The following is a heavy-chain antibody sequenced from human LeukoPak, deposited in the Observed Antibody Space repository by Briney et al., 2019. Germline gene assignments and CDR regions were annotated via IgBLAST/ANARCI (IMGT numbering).Heavy chain of an antibody. J-gene: IGHJ4*02. Sequence: GGSLRLSCAASGFTFYTYGMHWVRQAPGKGLKYVSGIGPDGGTTYYANSVKGRFTISRDNSKYMLYLQMGSLTADDMAVYYCARGAQLTDYWGQGTLVTVSS. V-gene: IGHV3-64*01. D-gene: IGHD6-13*01. CDR3: ARGAQLTDY. CDR1: GFTFYTYG. CDR2: IGPDGGTT.